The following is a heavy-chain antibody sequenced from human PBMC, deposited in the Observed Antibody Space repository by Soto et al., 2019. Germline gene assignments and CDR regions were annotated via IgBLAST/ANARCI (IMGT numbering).Heavy chain of an antibody. D-gene: IGHD6-13*01. Sequence: SETLSLTCAVYGGSISGHYWNWIRQPPGKGLEWIGEINHSGRTNYNPSLKSRVTISVDTSKNQFSLNLGSVTAADTAVYFCARGNIAAALVYWGQGTLLTVSS. J-gene: IGHJ4*02. CDR2: INHSGRT. CDR3: ARGNIAAALVY. V-gene: IGHV4-34*01. CDR1: GGSISGHY.